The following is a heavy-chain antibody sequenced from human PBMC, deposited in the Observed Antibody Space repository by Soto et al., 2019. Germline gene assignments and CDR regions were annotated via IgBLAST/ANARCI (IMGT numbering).Heavy chain of an antibody. CDR3: ARVDMYGDSDTIDY. CDR2: ISAYNGNT. V-gene: IGHV1-18*01. J-gene: IGHJ4*02. Sequence: ASVKVSCKASGYTFTSYGISWVRQAPGQGLEWMGWISAYNGNTNYAQKLQGRATMTTDTSTSTAYMELRSLRSDDTAVYYCARVDMYGDSDTIDYWGQGTLVTVSS. CDR1: GYTFTSYG. D-gene: IGHD4-17*01.